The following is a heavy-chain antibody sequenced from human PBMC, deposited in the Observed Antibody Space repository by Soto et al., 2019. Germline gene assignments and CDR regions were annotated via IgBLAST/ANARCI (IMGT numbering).Heavy chain of an antibody. CDR2: TRNKANSYTT. V-gene: IGHV3-72*01. D-gene: IGHD3-22*01. CDR3: ARAPSNYYDSSGYYFDY. CDR1: GFTFSDHY. Sequence: GGSLRLSCAASGFTFSDHYMDWVRQAPGKGLEWVGRTRNKANSYTTEYAASVKGRFTISRDESKNSLYLQMNSLKTEDTAEYYCARAPSNYYDSSGYYFDYWGQGTLVTVSS. J-gene: IGHJ4*02.